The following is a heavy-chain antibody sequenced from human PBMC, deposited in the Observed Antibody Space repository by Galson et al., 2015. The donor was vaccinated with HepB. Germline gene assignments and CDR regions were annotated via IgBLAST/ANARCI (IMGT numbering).Heavy chain of an antibody. CDR2: ISYDGSNK. J-gene: IGHJ4*02. Sequence: SLRLSCAASGFTFSSYAMHWVRQAPGKGLEWVAVISYDGSNKYYADSVKGRFTISRDNSKNTLYLQMNSLRAEDTAVYYCARGRYCSGGSCDGNFDYWGQGTLVTVSS. V-gene: IGHV3-30-3*01. CDR1: GFTFSSYA. D-gene: IGHD2-15*01. CDR3: ARGRYCSGGSCDGNFDY.